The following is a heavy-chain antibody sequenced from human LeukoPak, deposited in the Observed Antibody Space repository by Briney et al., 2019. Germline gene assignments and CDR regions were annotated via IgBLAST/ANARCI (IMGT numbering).Heavy chain of an antibody. J-gene: IGHJ2*01. D-gene: IGHD3-22*01. CDR3: ARDRISSGFWYFDL. Sequence: PSETLSLTCTVSGGSISSYYWSWIRQPPGKGLEWSGYIYYSGSTNYNPSLKSRVTISVDTSKNQFSLKLSSVPAADTAVYYCARDRISSGFWYFDLWGRGTLVTVSS. CDR1: GGSISSYY. CDR2: IYYSGST. V-gene: IGHV4-59*01.